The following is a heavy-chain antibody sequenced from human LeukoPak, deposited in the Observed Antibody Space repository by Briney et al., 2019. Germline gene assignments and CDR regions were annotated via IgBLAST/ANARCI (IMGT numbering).Heavy chain of an antibody. CDR1: GGSISSYY. V-gene: IGHV4-59*01. Sequence: SETLSLTCTVSGGSISSYYWSWIRQPPAKGLEWIGDIYYSGYTNYNPSLKSRVTISVDTSKNQFSLKLRSVTAADTAVYYCASPRADRSTWYAVDYWGQGTLVTVSS. J-gene: IGHJ4*02. CDR2: IYYSGYT. CDR3: ASPRADRSTWYAVDY. D-gene: IGHD2/OR15-2a*01.